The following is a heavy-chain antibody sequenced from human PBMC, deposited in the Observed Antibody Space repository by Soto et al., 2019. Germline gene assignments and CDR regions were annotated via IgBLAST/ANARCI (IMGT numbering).Heavy chain of an antibody. Sequence: SETLSLTCTVSGGSISSYYWSWIRQPPGKGLEWIGYIYYSGSTNYNPSLKSRVTISVDTSKDQFSLKLSSVTAADTAVYYCARASRLDLDYIWGSYRYTADAFDIWGQGTMVTVSS. V-gene: IGHV4-59*01. J-gene: IGHJ3*02. CDR2: IYYSGST. CDR1: GGSISSYY. D-gene: IGHD3-16*02. CDR3: ARASRLDLDYIWGSYRYTADAFDI.